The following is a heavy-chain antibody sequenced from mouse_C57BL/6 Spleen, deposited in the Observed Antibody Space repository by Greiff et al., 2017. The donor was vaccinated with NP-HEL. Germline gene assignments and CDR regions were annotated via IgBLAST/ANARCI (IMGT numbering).Heavy chain of an antibody. J-gene: IGHJ4*01. CDR1: GYTFTSYW. CDR3: ARGTVRAMDY. Sequence: QVQLQQPGAELVMPGASVKLSCKASGYTFTSYWMHWVKQRPGQGLEWIGEIDPSDSYTNYNQKFKGKSTLTVDKSSSTAYMQLSSLTSEDSAVYYCARGTVRAMDYRGQGTSVTVSS. CDR2: IDPSDSYT. V-gene: IGHV1-69*01. D-gene: IGHD1-1*01.